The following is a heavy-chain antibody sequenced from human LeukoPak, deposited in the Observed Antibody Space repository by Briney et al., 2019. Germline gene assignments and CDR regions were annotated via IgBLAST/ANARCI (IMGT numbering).Heavy chain of an antibody. D-gene: IGHD6-19*01. CDR1: GFTFDDYG. CDR3: AKDPGQWLVGYFDY. CDR2: INWNSDTI. J-gene: IGHJ4*02. V-gene: IGHV3-9*01. Sequence: GGSLRLSCVASGFTFDDYGIHWIRQGPGKGPEWVSGINWNSDTIAYADSVKGRFTVSRDNVKTSLYLQMNSLRPEDTALYYCAKDPGQWLVGYFDYWGQGTLVTVSS.